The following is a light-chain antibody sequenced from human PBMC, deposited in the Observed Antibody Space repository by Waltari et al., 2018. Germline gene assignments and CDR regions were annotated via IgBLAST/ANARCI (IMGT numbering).Light chain of an antibody. V-gene: IGLV7-46*01. Sequence: QAVVTQEPSLTVSPGGTVTLTCGSSTGPVTTSHYSYWFQQKPGQAPRTLIYETTKTHSWTPARFSGSLLGGKAALTLSGAPPEDEADYYCFLYYSGVVVFGGGTKLTVL. J-gene: IGLJ2*01. CDR1: TGPVTTSHY. CDR2: ETT. CDR3: FLYYSGVVV.